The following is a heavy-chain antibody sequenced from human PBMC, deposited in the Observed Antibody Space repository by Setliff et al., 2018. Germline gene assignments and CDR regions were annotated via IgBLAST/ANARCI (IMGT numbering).Heavy chain of an antibody. CDR2: IKQDGSEI. J-gene: IGHJ4*02. Sequence: GGSLRLSCAASAFTFSSYWLNWVRQAPGKGLEWVANIKQDGSEIYYADSVRGRFTISRDTAKNSVYLQMNSLRAEDTAVYYCASGDWFYFDCWGQGTLVTVFS. D-gene: IGHD2-21*01. V-gene: IGHV3-7*01. CDR1: AFTFSSYW. CDR3: ASGDWFYFDC.